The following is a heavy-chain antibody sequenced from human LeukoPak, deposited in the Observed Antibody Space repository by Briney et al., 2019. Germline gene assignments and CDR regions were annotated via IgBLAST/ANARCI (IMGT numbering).Heavy chain of an antibody. J-gene: IGHJ4*02. CDR3: AKDWKFYYVSGSFFPDD. CDR2: ISHDGSKK. D-gene: IGHD3-10*01. Sequence: GGSLRLSCAASGFAFSSYAVHWVRQAPGKGLECVAVISHDGSKKYYADFVKGRFTISRDNSKNTLYLHMNSLIPEDTAVYFCAKDWKFYYVSGSFFPDDWGQGTLVTVSS. CDR1: GFAFSSYA. V-gene: IGHV3-30-3*01.